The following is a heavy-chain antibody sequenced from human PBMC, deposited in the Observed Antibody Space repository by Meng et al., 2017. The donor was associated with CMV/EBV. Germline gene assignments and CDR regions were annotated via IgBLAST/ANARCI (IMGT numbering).Heavy chain of an antibody. CDR3: ARAEGEYQLQPYYYGMDV. D-gene: IGHD2-2*01. Sequence: GESLKISRAASGFTVSSNYMSWVRQAPGKGLEWVSVIYSGGSTYYADSVKGRFTISRDNSKNTLYLQMNSLRAEDTAVYYCARAEGEYQLQPYYYGMDVWGQGTTVTVSS. CDR2: IYSGGST. J-gene: IGHJ6*02. V-gene: IGHV3-66*02. CDR1: GFTVSSNY.